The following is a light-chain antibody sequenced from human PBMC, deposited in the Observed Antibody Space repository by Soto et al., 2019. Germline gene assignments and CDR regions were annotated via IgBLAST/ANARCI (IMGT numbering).Light chain of an antibody. V-gene: IGKV3-15*01. CDR2: GAS. CDR3: QQYNNWPPLT. Sequence: EIVMTQSPATLSVSPGERATISCRASQSVSSNLAWYPQKPGQAPRLLIYGASTRATGIPARFSGSGSGTAFTLTISSLQSEDFAVYYCQQYNNWPPLTFGGGTKVEIK. J-gene: IGKJ4*01. CDR1: QSVSSN.